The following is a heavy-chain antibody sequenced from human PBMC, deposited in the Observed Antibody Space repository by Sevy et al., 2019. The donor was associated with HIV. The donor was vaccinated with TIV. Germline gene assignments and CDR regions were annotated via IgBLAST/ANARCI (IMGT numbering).Heavy chain of an antibody. CDR3: ARGGYYYDNAAYYAFDS. CDR2: IWSDGAYK. J-gene: IGHJ4*02. Sequence: GGSLRLSCTTSGFTFSAYAMHWVRQAPGKGLEWVAIIWSDGAYKYHGDSVKGRFTISRGNAKNTQYLQMNSLRVEDTAVYYCARGGYYYDNAAYYAFDSWGQGTLVTVSS. CDR1: GFTFSAYA. D-gene: IGHD3-22*01. V-gene: IGHV3-33*01.